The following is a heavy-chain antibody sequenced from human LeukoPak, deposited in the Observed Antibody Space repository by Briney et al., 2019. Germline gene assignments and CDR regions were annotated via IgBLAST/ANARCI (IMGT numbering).Heavy chain of an antibody. J-gene: IGHJ4*02. CDR3: ASQAAWELPYSLDY. D-gene: IGHD1-26*01. CDR2: IIPILGTA. CDR1: GGTFSSYA. V-gene: IGHV1-69*11. Sequence: SVKVSCKASGGTFSSYAISWVRQAPGQGLEWMGRIIPILGTANYAQKFQGRVTITTDESTSTAYMELSSLRSEDTAVYYCASQAAWELPYSLDYWGQGTLVTVSS.